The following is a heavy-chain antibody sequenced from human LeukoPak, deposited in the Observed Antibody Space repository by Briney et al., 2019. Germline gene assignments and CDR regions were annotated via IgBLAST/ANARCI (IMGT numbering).Heavy chain of an antibody. D-gene: IGHD4-17*01. CDR1: GFTFSSCA. V-gene: IGHV3-23*01. Sequence: GGSLRLSCVASGFTFSSCAMSWVRQAPGKGLEWVSGISGSGGSTNYADSVKGRFTISRDNSKNTLYLQMNSLGAEDTAVYYCAKVEKTYGDFDRAFDIWGQGTMVTVSS. CDR3: AKVEKTYGDFDRAFDI. CDR2: ISGSGGST. J-gene: IGHJ3*02.